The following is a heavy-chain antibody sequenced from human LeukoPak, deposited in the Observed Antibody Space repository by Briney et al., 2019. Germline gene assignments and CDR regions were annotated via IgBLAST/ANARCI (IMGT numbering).Heavy chain of an antibody. D-gene: IGHD6-13*01. CDR3: ARDPRGRAAGNWSDP. CDR1: GYTFTGYY. Sequence: GASVKVSCKASGYTFTGYYIHWVRQAPGQGLEWMGWISAYNGNTNYAQKLQGRVTMTTDTSTSTAYMELRSLRSDDTAVYYCARDPRGRAAGNWSDPWGQGTLVTVSS. CDR2: ISAYNGNT. V-gene: IGHV1-18*04. J-gene: IGHJ5*02.